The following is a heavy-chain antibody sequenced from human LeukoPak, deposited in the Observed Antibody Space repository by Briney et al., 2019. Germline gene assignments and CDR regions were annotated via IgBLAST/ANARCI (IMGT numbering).Heavy chain of an antibody. CDR3: AREWGTVTTYYGMDV. Sequence: GGSLRLSCAASGFTLSNYWMHWVRQAPGKGLVWVSRINSDGSSTSYADSVKGRFTISRDNAKNTLYLQMNSLRAEDTAVYYCAREWGTVTTYYGMDVWGQGTTVTVSS. V-gene: IGHV3-74*01. J-gene: IGHJ6*02. CDR1: GFTLSNYW. D-gene: IGHD4-11*01. CDR2: INSDGSST.